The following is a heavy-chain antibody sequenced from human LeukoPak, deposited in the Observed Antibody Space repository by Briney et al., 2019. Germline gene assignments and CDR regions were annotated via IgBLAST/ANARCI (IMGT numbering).Heavy chain of an antibody. CDR2: ISSTGSNI. Sequence: GGSLRLSCAASGFIFSTYSTDWVRQAPGKGLEWVSSISSTGSNIDYADSVRGRFTISRDNAKNSLYLQIHTLRPEDTAVYYCARAGATILTPFDYWGQGTPVTVSS. CDR3: ARAGATILTPFDY. J-gene: IGHJ4*02. V-gene: IGHV3-21*01. CDR1: GFIFSTYS. D-gene: IGHD3-3*01.